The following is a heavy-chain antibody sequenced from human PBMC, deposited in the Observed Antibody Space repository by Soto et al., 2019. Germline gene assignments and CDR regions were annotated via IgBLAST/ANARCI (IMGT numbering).Heavy chain of an antibody. CDR1: GGSISSYH. CDR2: IYTSGST. CDR3: ARVVVIVDDAFDI. D-gene: IGHD3-22*01. V-gene: IGHV4-4*07. Sequence: ETLSLTCTVSGGSISSYHWSWIRQPAGKGLEWIGRIYTSGSTNYNPSLKSRVTMSVDTSKNQFSLKLSSVTAADTAVYYCARVVVIVDDAFDIWGQGTMVTVSS. J-gene: IGHJ3*02.